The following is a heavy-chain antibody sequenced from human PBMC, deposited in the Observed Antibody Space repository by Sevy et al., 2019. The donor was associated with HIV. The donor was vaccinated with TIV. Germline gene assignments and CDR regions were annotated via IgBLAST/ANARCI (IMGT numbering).Heavy chain of an antibody. Sequence: GGSLRLSCAASGFTFSSYSMNWVRQAPGKGLEWVSSISSSSSYIYYADSVKGRFTISRDNAKNSLYLQMNSLRAEDKAVYYCARVEARGTYYYDSIGERAYYFDFWGQGTLVTVSS. CDR2: ISSSSSYI. CDR3: ARVEARGTYYYDSIGERAYYFDF. J-gene: IGHJ4*02. V-gene: IGHV3-21*01. D-gene: IGHD3-22*01. CDR1: GFTFSSYS.